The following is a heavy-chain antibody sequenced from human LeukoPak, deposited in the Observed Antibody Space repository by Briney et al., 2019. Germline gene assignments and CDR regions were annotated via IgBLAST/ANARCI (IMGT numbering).Heavy chain of an antibody. Sequence: GSLRLSCAASGFTFSSYGMHWVRQAPGKGLEWVAVISYDGSNKYYADSVNGRFTISRDNSQPTLYLQMNSLRAEDTAVYYCAKFGRGGYRSSSHVDYWGQGTLVTVSS. V-gene: IGHV3-30*18. CDR1: GFTFSSYG. J-gene: IGHJ4*02. CDR2: ISYDGSNK. D-gene: IGHD6-6*01. CDR3: AKFGRGGYRSSSHVDY.